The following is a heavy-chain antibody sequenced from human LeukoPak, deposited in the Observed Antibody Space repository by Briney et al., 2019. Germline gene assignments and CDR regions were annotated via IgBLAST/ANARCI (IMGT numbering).Heavy chain of an antibody. V-gene: IGHV4-4*02. CDR3: ARLTGGLQIAAAGREAFDI. D-gene: IGHD6-13*01. CDR1: GASINSSNW. Sequence: SETLSLTCAVSGASINSSNWWSWVRQPPGKGLEWIGEIYRSGSTNYNPSLKSRVTISVDKSKNQFSLKLSSVTAADTAVYYCARLTGGLQIAAAGREAFDIWGQGTMVTVSS. CDR2: IYRSGST. J-gene: IGHJ3*02.